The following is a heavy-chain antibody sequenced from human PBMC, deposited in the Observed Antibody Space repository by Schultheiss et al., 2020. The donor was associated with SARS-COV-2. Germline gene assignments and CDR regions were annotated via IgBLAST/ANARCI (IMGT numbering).Heavy chain of an antibody. CDR3: ARDRSSGRGYNWFDP. CDR1: GFTFSSYW. V-gene: IGHV3-7*01. Sequence: GGSLRLSCAASGFTFSSYWMSWVRQAPGKGLEWVANIKQDGSEKYYVDSVKGQFTISRDNAKNSLYLQMNSLRAEDTAVYYCARDRSSGRGYNWFDPWGQGTLVTVSS. J-gene: IGHJ5*02. CDR2: IKQDGSEK. D-gene: IGHD6-19*01.